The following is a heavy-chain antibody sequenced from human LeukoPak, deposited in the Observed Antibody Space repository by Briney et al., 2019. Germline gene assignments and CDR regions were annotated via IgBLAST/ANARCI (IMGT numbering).Heavy chain of an antibody. CDR1: GYTFTGYY. J-gene: IGHJ4*02. Sequence: GASVKVSCKASGYTFTGYYMHWVRQAPGQGLEWMGWINPNSGGTNYAQKFQGRVTMTRDTSISTAYMELSRPRSDDTAVYYCARSRTGSGFLFDYWGQGTLVTVSS. D-gene: IGHD3-10*01. CDR3: ARSRTGSGFLFDY. CDR2: INPNSGGT. V-gene: IGHV1-2*02.